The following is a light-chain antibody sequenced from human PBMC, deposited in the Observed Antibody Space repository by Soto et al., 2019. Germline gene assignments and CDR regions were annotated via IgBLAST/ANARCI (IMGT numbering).Light chain of an antibody. Sequence: DIQMTQSPSTLSASVGHRVTITCRASQSISSWLAWYQQKPGKAPKLLIYKASSLQSGVPSRFSGSGSGTECTLTISSLQPDDFATYYCQQYNSFWTFGQGTKVEIK. CDR2: KAS. J-gene: IGKJ1*01. CDR3: QQYNSFWT. V-gene: IGKV1-5*03. CDR1: QSISSW.